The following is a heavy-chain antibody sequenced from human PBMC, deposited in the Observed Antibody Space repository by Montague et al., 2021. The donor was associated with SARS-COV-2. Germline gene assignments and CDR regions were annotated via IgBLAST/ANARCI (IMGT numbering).Heavy chain of an antibody. CDR1: GFTFGGYD. J-gene: IGHJ4*02. CDR2: IGIGVDT. Sequence: SLRLSCAASGFTFGGYDMNWVRQAPGKGLEWVSAIGIGVDTYYLGSVKVRFIISRENAKNSLYLQMNSLRVGDTAVYYCARGGEWSSSSLPDYWGQGTLVTVSS. D-gene: IGHD6-6*01. CDR3: ARGGEWSSSSLPDY. V-gene: IGHV3-13*04.